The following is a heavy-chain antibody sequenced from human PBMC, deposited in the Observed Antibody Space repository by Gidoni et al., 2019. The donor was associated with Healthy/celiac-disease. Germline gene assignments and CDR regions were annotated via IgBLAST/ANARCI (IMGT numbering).Heavy chain of an antibody. CDR3: ARDSSSGWYGDVLGWFDP. J-gene: IGHJ5*02. CDR2: IYTSGST. Sequence: QVQLQESGPGLVKPSQTLSLTCTVSGGSISRGSYHWSWIRQPAGKGLEWIGRIYTSGSTNYNPSLKSRVTISVDTSKNQFSLKLSSVTAADTAVYYCARDSSSGWYGDVLGWFDPWGQGTLVTVSS. V-gene: IGHV4-61*02. D-gene: IGHD6-19*01. CDR1: GGSISRGSYH.